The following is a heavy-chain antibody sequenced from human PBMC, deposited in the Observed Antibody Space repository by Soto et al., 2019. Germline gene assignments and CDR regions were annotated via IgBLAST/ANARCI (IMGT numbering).Heavy chain of an antibody. D-gene: IGHD1-1*01. CDR1: GFTFIIYS. Sequence: AWGSLRLSCAASGFTFIIYSINWFRQAPGKGLEWVSSISSSSSYIYYADSVKGRFTISRDNAKNSLYLQMNTLRAEDTAVYYCARSPGRDGYNNFDYWGQGTLVTVS. J-gene: IGHJ4*02. V-gene: IGHV3-21*01. CDR2: ISSSSSYI. CDR3: ARSPGRDGYNNFDY.